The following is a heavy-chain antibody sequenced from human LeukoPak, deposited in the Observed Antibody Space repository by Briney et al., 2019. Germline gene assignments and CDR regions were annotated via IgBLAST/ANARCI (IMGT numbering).Heavy chain of an antibody. CDR3: AKVGTVYFPPDF. Sequence: GGTLRLSCVASGFTFTSSAMSWVRQAPGKGLEWVSAISGRSGTTYYADSVKGRFTISRDNSKNTLYLQMNSLRAGDTAVYYCAKVGTVYFPPDFWGQGTLVTVSS. CDR1: GFTFTSSA. CDR2: ISGRSGTT. J-gene: IGHJ4*02. V-gene: IGHV3-23*01. D-gene: IGHD2/OR15-2a*01.